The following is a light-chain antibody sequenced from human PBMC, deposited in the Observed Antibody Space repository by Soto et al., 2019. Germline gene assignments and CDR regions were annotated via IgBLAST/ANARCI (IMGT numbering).Light chain of an antibody. CDR3: QQYGSSPWT. Sequence: ENVLTQSPGTLSLSPGERATLSCRASQSVSSSYFAWYQQKPGQAPSLLIYGTSSRATGIPDRFSGSGSGTDFTLTISTLESEDFAVYYCQQYGSSPWTFGQGTKVEI. CDR1: QSVSSSY. CDR2: GTS. V-gene: IGKV3-20*01. J-gene: IGKJ1*01.